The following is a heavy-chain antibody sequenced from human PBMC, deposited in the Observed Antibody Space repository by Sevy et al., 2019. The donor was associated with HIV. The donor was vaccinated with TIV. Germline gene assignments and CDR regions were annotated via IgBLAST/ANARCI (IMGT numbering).Heavy chain of an antibody. J-gene: IGHJ4*02. V-gene: IGHV1-2*02. CDR3: ARLRYSDPSGQYYGGGADYFDY. CDR2: INPNTGDT. Sequence: ASVKVSCSTSGYTFSVHYIYWVRHAAGQGLEWMGWINPNTGDTNFSPKFQGRVTMTRDSSINTAYMELSRLTSADTAVYFCARLRYSDPSGQYYGGGADYFDYWGQGTLVTVSS. CDR1: GYTFSVHY. D-gene: IGHD3-22*01.